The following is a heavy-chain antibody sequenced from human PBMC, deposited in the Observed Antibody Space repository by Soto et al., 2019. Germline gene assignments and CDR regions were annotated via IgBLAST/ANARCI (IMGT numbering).Heavy chain of an antibody. J-gene: IGHJ4*02. Sequence: SVKVSCKTSGFTFTSSAVQWVRQTRGQGLEWIGWIVVGSGNAKYSQKFQERVTITRDMSSDTAYLEMSSLRHGHTAVYYCTVDTYGPEYWGQGTLVTVS. CDR1: GFTFTSSA. V-gene: IGHV1-58*01. CDR3: TVDTYGPEY. CDR2: IVVGSGNA. D-gene: IGHD2-8*01.